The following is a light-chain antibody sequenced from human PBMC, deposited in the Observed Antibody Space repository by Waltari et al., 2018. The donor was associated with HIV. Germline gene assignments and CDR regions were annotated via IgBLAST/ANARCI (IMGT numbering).Light chain of an antibody. CDR2: DKN. V-gene: IGLV3-19*01. CDR1: SLRNYY. J-gene: IGLJ3*02. CDR3: ASRDNNGKRVL. Sequence: SSELTQDPIVSVTLGQTVTITCQGDSLRNYYASWHQLKPGQAPILVIYDKNTRPSGIADRFSGSTSGNTAYLTITGSQAEDEADYFCASRDNNGKRVLFGGGTKLTVL.